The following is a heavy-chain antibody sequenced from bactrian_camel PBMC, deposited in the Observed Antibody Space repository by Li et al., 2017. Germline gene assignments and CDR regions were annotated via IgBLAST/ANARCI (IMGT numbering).Heavy chain of an antibody. D-gene: IGHD5*01. CDR3: AANRYYGLGLERVKYDY. J-gene: IGHJ4*01. CDR1: GFGPTGSPSD. V-gene: IGHV3S55*01. CDR2: ISGDGTT. Sequence: HVQLVESGGGSVQAGETLTLSCTVSGFGPTGSPSDMAWYRQAPGNECELVSTISGDGTTWYADSVQGRFTISQGHEKNTVYLRMTNLKAEDTAMYYCAANRYYGLGLERVKYDYWGQGTQVTVS.